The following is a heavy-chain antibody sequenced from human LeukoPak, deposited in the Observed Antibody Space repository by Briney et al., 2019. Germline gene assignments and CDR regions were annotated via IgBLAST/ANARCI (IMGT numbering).Heavy chain of an antibody. Sequence: GGALRLSCAASGFTFSVYARSGGRQAPGKGLEWVSAVSAGGGRIYYADSVKGRVTISRDNSKSTLYLQMNSLRAEDTAVYYCAKGSSAPWDYYYMDVWGKGTPLTVSS. V-gene: IGHV3-23*01. J-gene: IGHJ6*03. CDR3: AKGSSAPWDYYYMDV. D-gene: IGHD3-10*01. CDR1: GFTFSVYA. CDR2: VSAGGGRI.